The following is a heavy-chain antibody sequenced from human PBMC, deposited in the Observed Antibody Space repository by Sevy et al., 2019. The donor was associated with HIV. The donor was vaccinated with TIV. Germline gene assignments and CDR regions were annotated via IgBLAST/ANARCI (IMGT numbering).Heavy chain of an antibody. V-gene: IGHV3-7*03. CDR1: GFTFSSYW. D-gene: IGHD2-8*02. CDR2: IKRDGSEK. J-gene: IGHJ6*02. CDR3: ARDWDGTGGVCYFMDF. Sequence: GGSLRLSCAASGFTFSSYWMSWVRQAPGKGLEWVSNIKRDGSEKYYVDSVKGRFTISRDNAKNSLYLQMNSLRAEDTAVYYCARDWDGTGGVCYFMDFWGQWTTVTVSS.